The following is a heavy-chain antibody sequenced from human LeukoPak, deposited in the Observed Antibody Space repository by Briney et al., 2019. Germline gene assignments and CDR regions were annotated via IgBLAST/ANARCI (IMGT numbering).Heavy chain of an antibody. CDR3: VRDGRGCSSTSCYGDY. Sequence: GGSLRLSCSASGFTFSTYAMHWVRQAPGKGLEYVSGISSNGGTTYYADSVKGRYTISRDNSKNTLYLQMSSLRAEDTALYYCVRDGRGCSSTSCYGDYWGQGTLVTVSS. J-gene: IGHJ4*02. CDR2: ISSNGGTT. V-gene: IGHV3-64D*09. CDR1: GFTFSTYA. D-gene: IGHD2-2*01.